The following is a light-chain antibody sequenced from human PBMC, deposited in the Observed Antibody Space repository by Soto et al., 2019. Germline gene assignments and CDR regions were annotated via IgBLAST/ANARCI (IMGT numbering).Light chain of an antibody. Sequence: QSALTQPASVSGSPGQSITISCTGTSSDVGGYNYVSWYQHHPGKAPKLMIYEVSNRPSGVSNRFSGSKSGNTASLTISGXQAEXEADYYCTSYTSSSTSYVFGTGTKVTVL. CDR1: SSDVGGYNY. CDR3: TSYTSSSTSYV. J-gene: IGLJ1*01. V-gene: IGLV2-14*01. CDR2: EVS.